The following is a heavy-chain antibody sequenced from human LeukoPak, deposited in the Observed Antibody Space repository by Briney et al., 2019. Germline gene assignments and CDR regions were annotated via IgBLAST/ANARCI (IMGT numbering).Heavy chain of an antibody. Sequence: GASVKVSCKASGGTFSSYAISWVRQAPGQGLEWMGIINPSGGSTSYAQKFQGRVTMIRDTSTSTVYMELSSLRSEDTAVYYCARVPPNYAVDYWGQGTLVTVSS. CDR1: GGTFSSYA. D-gene: IGHD1-7*01. CDR2: INPSGGST. V-gene: IGHV1-46*01. J-gene: IGHJ4*02. CDR3: ARVPPNYAVDY.